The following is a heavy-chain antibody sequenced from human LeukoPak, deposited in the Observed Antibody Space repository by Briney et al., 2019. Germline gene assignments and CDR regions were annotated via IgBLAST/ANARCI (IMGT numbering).Heavy chain of an antibody. CDR3: ARQWGWFTSGWWLDTLDV. V-gene: IGHV3-7*01. CDR1: GFTFSSYE. J-gene: IGHJ3*01. D-gene: IGHD6-19*01. CDR2: IKEDGSVK. Sequence: GGSLRLSCAASGFTFSSYEMNWVRQAPGKGLEWVANIKEDGSVKNYADSVKGRFTISRDNAKNSLYLEINCLRAEDTAVYYCARQWGWFTSGWWLDTLDVWGQGSMVIVSS.